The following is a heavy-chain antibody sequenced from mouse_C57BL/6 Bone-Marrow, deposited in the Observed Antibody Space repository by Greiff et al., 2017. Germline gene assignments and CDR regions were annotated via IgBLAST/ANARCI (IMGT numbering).Heavy chain of an antibody. CDR1: GFSLTSYG. CDR2: IWSGGST. Sequence: VHLVESGPGLVQPSQSLSITCTVSGFSLTSYGVHWVRPSPGKGLEWLGVIWSGGSTDYTAAFISRLSISKDNSKSQVFFKMNSLQADDTAIYYCARGGADGYYFYAMDYWGQGTSVTVSS. V-gene: IGHV2-2*01. D-gene: IGHD2-3*01. CDR3: ARGGADGYYFYAMDY. J-gene: IGHJ4*01.